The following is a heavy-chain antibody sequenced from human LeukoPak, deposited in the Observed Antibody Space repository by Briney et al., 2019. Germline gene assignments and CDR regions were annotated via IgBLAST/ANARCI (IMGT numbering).Heavy chain of an antibody. D-gene: IGHD3-10*01. V-gene: IGHV4-39*01. CDR1: GGSISRSSYY. CDR2: IYYSGST. Sequence: PSETLSLTCTVSGGSISRSSYYWGWIRQPPGKGLEWIGSIYYSGSTYYNPSLKSRVTISLDTSKNQFSLRLRSVTAADTAVHYCARQLDDSGTYYPYYFDPWGRGTLVTVSS. J-gene: IGHJ2*01. CDR3: ARQLDDSGTYYPYYFDP.